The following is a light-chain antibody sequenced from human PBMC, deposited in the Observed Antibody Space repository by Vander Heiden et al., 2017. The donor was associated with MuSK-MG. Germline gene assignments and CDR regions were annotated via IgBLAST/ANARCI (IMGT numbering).Light chain of an antibody. CDR1: QSVSSN. J-gene: IGKJ2*01. Sequence: EIVMTQSPATLSVSPGERATLSCRASQSVSSNLAWYQQKPGQAPRLLIYGASTRATGIPARFSGSGSGTEFTLTISSLQSEDLAVYYCQQDNNWPYTFGQGTKLETK. V-gene: IGKV3-15*01. CDR3: QQDNNWPYT. CDR2: GAS.